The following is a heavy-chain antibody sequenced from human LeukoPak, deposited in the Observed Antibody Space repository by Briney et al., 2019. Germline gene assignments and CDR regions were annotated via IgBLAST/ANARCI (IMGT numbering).Heavy chain of an antibody. D-gene: IGHD4-23*01. CDR2: IYSSGST. V-gene: IGHV4-4*07. CDR1: GGTINSYY. J-gene: IGHJ4*02. Sequence: SETLSLTCTVSGGTINSYYWSWIRQPAGKGLEWIGRIYSSGSTNYNPSLKSRVSMSVDTSKNQFSLKLTSVTAADTAVYYCARGGKATVVTMWGQGILVTVSS. CDR3: ARGGKATVVTM.